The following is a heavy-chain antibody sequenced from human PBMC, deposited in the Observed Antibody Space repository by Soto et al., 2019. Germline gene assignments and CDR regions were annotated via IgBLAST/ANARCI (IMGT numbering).Heavy chain of an antibody. V-gene: IGHV4-39*01. CDR1: GGSISSSSYY. J-gene: IGHJ4*02. CDR3: ARVAPDIVVVPAAKFFDY. Sequence: SETLSLTCTVSGGSISSSSYYWGWIRQPPGKGLEWIGSIYYSGSTYYNPSLKSRVTISVDTSKNQFSLKLSSVTAADTAVYYCARVAPDIVVVPAAKFFDYWGQGTLVTVSS. CDR2: IYYSGST. D-gene: IGHD2-2*01.